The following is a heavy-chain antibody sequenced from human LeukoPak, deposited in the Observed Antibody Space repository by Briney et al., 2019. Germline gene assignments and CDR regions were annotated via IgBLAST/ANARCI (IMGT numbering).Heavy chain of an antibody. J-gene: IGHJ6*03. CDR1: GGSFSGYY. Sequence: SETLSLTCAVYGGSFSGYYWSWIRQPPGKGLEWIGEIDHSGSTNYNPSLKSRVTISVDTSKNQFSLKLSSVTAADTAVYYCARSRDYYYYYMDVWGKGTTATVSS. CDR2: IDHSGST. CDR3: ARSRDYYYYYMDV. V-gene: IGHV4-34*01.